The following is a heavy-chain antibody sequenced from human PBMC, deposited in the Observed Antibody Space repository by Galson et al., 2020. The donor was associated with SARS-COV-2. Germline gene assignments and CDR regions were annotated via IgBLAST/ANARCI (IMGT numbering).Heavy chain of an antibody. CDR1: GGTFSSYA. D-gene: IGHD5-18*01. J-gene: IGHJ6*03. CDR2: IIPIFGTA. V-gene: IGHV1-69*05. Sequence: ASVKVSCKASGGTFSSYAISWVRQAPGQGLEWMGGIIPIFGTANYAQKFQGRVTITTDESTSTAYMELSSLRSEDTAVYYCARDSWRRSPDTAMVSYYYCSCMDVGGKGASVTVSS. CDR3: ARDSWRRSPDTAMVSYYYCSCMDV.